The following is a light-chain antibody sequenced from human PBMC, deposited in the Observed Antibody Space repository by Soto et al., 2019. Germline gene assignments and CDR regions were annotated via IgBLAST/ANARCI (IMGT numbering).Light chain of an antibody. V-gene: IGLV1-47*01. J-gene: IGLJ2*01. CDR3: VAWDESVSGPA. CDR1: NFNIGQKY. CDR2: RNN. Sequence: QSVLTQPPSASWTPGQRVTISCSGSNFNIGQKYVYWSHQVPGTAPKLLMYRNNQRPSGDPDRFSGSMSGTSASLAIRGLRSEDEAYDYCVAWDESVSGPAVGGGTQVTV.